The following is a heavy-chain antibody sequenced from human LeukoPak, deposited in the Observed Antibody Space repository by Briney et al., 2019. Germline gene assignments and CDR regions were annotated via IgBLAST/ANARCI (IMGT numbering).Heavy chain of an antibody. CDR3: ARRPFRWNQFDY. J-gene: IGHJ4*02. V-gene: IGHV4-39*01. CDR1: GVSISTSNSY. D-gene: IGHD1-1*01. Sequence: PSETLSLTCTVSGVSISTSNSYWGWIRQPPGKGLEWIGSIYYTGNTYYNASLKSRVTISIDTSKNQISLRLTSVTAADTAVYYCARRPFRWNQFDYWGQGTLVTVSS. CDR2: IYYTGNT.